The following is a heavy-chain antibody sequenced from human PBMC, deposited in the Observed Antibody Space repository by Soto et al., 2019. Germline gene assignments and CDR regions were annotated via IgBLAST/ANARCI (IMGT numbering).Heavy chain of an antibody. CDR3: AKEVGGNVWRTIDY. CDR1: GFTFTSYA. V-gene: IGHV3-23*01. Sequence: EVQLLESGGGLVQPGGSLRLSCAASGFTFTSYAMSWVRQAPGKGLEWVSAVTDSGSKTFYADSVKGRFTISRDNSKKTLYLRMNSLRAEDTAVYYCAKEVGGNVWRTIDYWGQGTLVTVSS. CDR2: VTDSGSKT. J-gene: IGHJ4*02. D-gene: IGHD1-26*01.